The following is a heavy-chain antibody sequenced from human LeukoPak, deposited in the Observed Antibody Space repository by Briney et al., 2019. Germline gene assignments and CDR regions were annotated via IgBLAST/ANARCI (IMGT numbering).Heavy chain of an antibody. CDR3: ARQDVSGYSSSWYDVFVWFDP. CDR1: GYTFTSYD. J-gene: IGHJ5*02. CDR2: MNPNSGNT. Sequence: VASVKVSCKASGYTFTSYDINWVRQATGQGLEWIGWMNPNSGNTGYAQKFQGRVTMTRNTSISTAYMELSSLRSEDTAVYYCARQDVSGYSSSWYDVFVWFDPWGQGTLVTVSS. D-gene: IGHD6-13*01. V-gene: IGHV1-8*01.